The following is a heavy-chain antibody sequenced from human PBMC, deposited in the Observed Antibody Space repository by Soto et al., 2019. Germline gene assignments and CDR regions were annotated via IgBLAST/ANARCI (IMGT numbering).Heavy chain of an antibody. V-gene: IGHV1-69*01. J-gene: IGHJ6*02. Sequence: QVQLVQSGAEVKKPGSSVVVSCKASGGTFSTYSISWVRQAPGQGLEWMGGIIPIFGTTNYAQKLQGRVTITADESTSTAYMELSSLRSEDTAVYYCARAPPYCPGGRCYSGHYYYYYVMDVWGQGTTVTVSS. D-gene: IGHD2-15*01. CDR2: IIPIFGTT. CDR1: GGTFSTYS. CDR3: ARAPPYCPGGRCYSGHYYYYYVMDV.